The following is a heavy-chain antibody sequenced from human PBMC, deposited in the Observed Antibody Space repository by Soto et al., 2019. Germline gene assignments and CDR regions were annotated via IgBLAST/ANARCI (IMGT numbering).Heavy chain of an antibody. Sequence: GESLKISCKASGYSFTSYWISWVRQMPGKGLEWRGRIDPSDSYANYSPPFQGHVTISADKSINTAYLQWSSLKASDTAMYYCGRVRVDKAEGWFDPWGQGTLVTVSS. J-gene: IGHJ5*02. CDR2: IDPSDSYA. V-gene: IGHV5-10-1*01. CDR3: GRVRVDKAEGWFDP. D-gene: IGHD5-18*01. CDR1: GYSFTSYW.